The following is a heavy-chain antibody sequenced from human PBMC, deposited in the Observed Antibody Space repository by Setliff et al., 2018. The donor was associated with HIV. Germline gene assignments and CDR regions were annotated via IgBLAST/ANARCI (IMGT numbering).Heavy chain of an antibody. Sequence: PSETLSLTCTVSGVSINSHYWGWIRQPPGKGLEWIGSIYFTGSSDNNPSLKSRVTLSVDTSKHQFSLKLSSVTAADTAVYYCARVQMAYAAFDVWGQGTMVTVSS. J-gene: IGHJ3*01. CDR2: IYFTGSS. CDR1: GVSINSHY. CDR3: ARVQMAYAAFDV. D-gene: IGHD4-17*01. V-gene: IGHV4-59*11.